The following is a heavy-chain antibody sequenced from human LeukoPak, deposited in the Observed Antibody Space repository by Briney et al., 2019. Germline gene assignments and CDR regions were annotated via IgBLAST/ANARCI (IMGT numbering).Heavy chain of an antibody. V-gene: IGHV3-21*04. CDR2: ISSSSSYI. CDR1: GFTFSSYS. J-gene: IGHJ4*02. Sequence: RSGGSLRLSCAASGFTFSSYSMNWVRQAPGKGLEWVSSISSSSSYIYYADSVKGRFTISRDNSKNTLYLQMNSLRVEDTAVYYCAKVRNTTTWYLGDWGQGTLVTVSS. CDR3: AKVRNTTTWYLGD. D-gene: IGHD6-13*01.